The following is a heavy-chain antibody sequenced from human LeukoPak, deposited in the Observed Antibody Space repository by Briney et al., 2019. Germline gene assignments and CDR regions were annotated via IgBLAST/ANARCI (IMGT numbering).Heavy chain of an antibody. D-gene: IGHD2-2*02. Sequence: GGSLRLSCAASGLSFGTFGMHWVRQAPGKGLEWVAFIRYDGGDKYFANSVKGRFTIFRDNSRNTLYLQMNSVRAEDTALYYCAKNYCSSTSCYSYYMDVWGKGTTVTVSS. V-gene: IGHV3-30*02. CDR3: AKNYCSSTSCYSYYMDV. CDR2: IRYDGGDK. J-gene: IGHJ6*03. CDR1: GLSFGTFG.